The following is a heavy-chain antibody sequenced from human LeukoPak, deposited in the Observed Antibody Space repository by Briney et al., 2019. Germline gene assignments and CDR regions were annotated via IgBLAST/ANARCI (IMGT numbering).Heavy chain of an antibody. CDR1: GFTFGTYG. CDR2: ISGSGGST. CDR3: AKGRGSSETYYFDY. J-gene: IGHJ4*02. Sequence: GGSLRLSCEASGFTFGTYGMTWVRQAPGKGLEWVSGISGSGGSTYYADSVKGRFTISRDNSKNTLYLQLNSLRAEDTAVYYCAKGRGSSETYYFDYWGQGTLVAVSS. D-gene: IGHD6-6*01. V-gene: IGHV3-23*01.